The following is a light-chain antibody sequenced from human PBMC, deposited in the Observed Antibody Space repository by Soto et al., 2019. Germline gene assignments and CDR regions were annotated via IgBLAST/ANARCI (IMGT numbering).Light chain of an antibody. V-gene: IGKV3-11*01. CDR2: DAS. CDR3: QQRSNWLFT. J-gene: IGKJ3*01. Sequence: EIVLTQSPTTLSLSPGERDTLSCRASQSVSSYLAWYQQKPGQAPSLLIYDASNRATGIPARFSGSGSGTDFTLTISSLEPEDFAVYYCQQRSNWLFTFGPGTKVDIK. CDR1: QSVSSY.